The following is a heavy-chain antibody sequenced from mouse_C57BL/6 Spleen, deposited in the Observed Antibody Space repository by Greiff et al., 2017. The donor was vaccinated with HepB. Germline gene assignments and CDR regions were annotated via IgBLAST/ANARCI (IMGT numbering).Heavy chain of an antibody. Sequence: QVQLQQSGPELVKPGASVKISCKASGYAFSSSWMNWVKQRPGKGLEWIGRIYPGDGDTNYNGKFKGKATLTADKSSSTAYMQLRSLTSEDSAVYFCARGEGNGFAYWGQGTLVTVSA. J-gene: IGHJ3*01. CDR1: GYAFSSSW. D-gene: IGHD2-1*01. CDR3: ARGEGNGFAY. CDR2: IYPGDGDT. V-gene: IGHV1-82*01.